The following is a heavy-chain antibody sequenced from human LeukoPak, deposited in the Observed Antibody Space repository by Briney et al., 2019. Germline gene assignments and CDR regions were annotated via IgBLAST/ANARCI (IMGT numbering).Heavy chain of an antibody. CDR2: ISAYNGNT. J-gene: IGHJ4*02. CDR1: GYTFTSYG. CDR3: ARVLEDMMIVASPFDY. D-gene: IGHD3-22*01. Sequence: ASVKVSCKASGYTFTSYGISWVRQAPGQGLEWMGWISAYNGNTNYAQKLQGRVTMTTDTSTSTAYMELRSLRSDDTAVYYCARVLEDMMIVASPFDYWGQGTLVTVSS. V-gene: IGHV1-18*01.